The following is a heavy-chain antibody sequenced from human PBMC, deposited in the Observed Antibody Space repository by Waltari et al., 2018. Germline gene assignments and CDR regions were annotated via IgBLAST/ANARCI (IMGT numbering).Heavy chain of an antibody. J-gene: IGHJ4*02. Sequence: EVQLLETGGGLVQPGGSRSLACAGSGLTFSSHPMNWVRLAPGKGLGWVSFSSGSGGITYYADAVKGRFTISRDNSKNILFLQMNSLRAEDTAVYYCAKDLGPLKGYPDYWGQGTLVTVSS. CDR1: GLTFSSHP. V-gene: IGHV3-23*01. CDR2: SSGSGGIT. D-gene: IGHD3-16*01. CDR3: AKDLGPLKGYPDY.